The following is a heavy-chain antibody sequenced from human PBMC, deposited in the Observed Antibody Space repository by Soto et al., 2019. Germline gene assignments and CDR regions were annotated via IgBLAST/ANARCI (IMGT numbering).Heavy chain of an antibody. CDR2: IYYSGST. J-gene: IGHJ5*02. CDR1: GGSISSGGYY. CDR3: ARDTGPITMVRGVPGWFDP. D-gene: IGHD3-10*01. V-gene: IGHV4-31*03. Sequence: SETLSLTCTVSGGSISSGGYYWSWIRQHPGKGLEWIGYIYYSGSTYYNPSLKSRVTISVDTSKNQFSLKLSSVTAADTAVYYCARDTGPITMVRGVPGWFDPWGQGTLVTVSS.